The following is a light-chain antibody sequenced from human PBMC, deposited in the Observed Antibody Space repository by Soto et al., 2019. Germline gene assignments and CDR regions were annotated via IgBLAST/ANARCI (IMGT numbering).Light chain of an antibody. Sequence: QSVLTQPRSVSGSPGQSVTISCTGTSSDVGGYNYVSWYQQHPGKAPKLMIYDVSKRPSGVPDRFSGSKSGNTASLTISGLQAEDEADYYCCSYAGSSFYVFGGGTKATVL. CDR1: SSDVGGYNY. J-gene: IGLJ1*01. V-gene: IGLV2-11*01. CDR2: DVS. CDR3: CSYAGSSFYV.